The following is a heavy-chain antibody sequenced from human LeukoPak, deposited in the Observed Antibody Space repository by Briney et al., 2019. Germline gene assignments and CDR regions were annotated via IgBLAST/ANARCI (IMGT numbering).Heavy chain of an antibody. CDR1: GFTFSSYA. J-gene: IGHJ4*02. Sequence: GGSLRLSCAASGFTFSSYAMSWVRQAPGKGLEWVSAISGSGGSTCYADSVKGRFTISRDNSKNTLYLQMNSLRAEDTAVYYCAKPPGGGYYFDDWGQGTLVTVSS. CDR3: AKPPGGGYYFDD. CDR2: ISGSGGST. V-gene: IGHV3-23*01. D-gene: IGHD4-23*01.